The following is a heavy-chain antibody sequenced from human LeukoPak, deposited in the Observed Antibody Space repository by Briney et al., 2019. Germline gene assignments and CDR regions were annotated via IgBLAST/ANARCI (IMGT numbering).Heavy chain of an antibody. CDR3: ARPRMDSGYDSSFDY. Sequence: GESLKISCKGSGYSFMDYWIGWVRQMPGKGPDWMGFIFPHDSNTKYSPSFQGQVTISVDKSISTAYLQWSSLKASDTAMYYCARPRMDSGYDSSFDYWGQGTLVTVSS. V-gene: IGHV5-51*01. CDR2: IFPHDSNT. J-gene: IGHJ4*02. CDR1: GYSFMDYW. D-gene: IGHD5-12*01.